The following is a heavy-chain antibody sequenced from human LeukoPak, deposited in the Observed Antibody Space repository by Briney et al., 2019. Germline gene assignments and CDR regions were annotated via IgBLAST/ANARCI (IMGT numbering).Heavy chain of an antibody. Sequence: GGSLRLSCAASGFTFSDYYMSWVRQAPGKGLEWVSYISSSGSTIYYADSVKGRFTISRDNSKNTLYLQMNSLRAEDAAVYYCAKESFDWPYTYFDYWGQGTLVTVSS. J-gene: IGHJ4*02. CDR3: AKESFDWPYTYFDY. D-gene: IGHD3-9*01. CDR2: ISSSGSTI. V-gene: IGHV3-11*01. CDR1: GFTFSDYY.